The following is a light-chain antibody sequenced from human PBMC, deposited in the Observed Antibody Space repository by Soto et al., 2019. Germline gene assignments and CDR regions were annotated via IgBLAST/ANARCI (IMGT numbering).Light chain of an antibody. CDR3: TSYTSSSTRGV. J-gene: IGLJ2*01. CDR2: DVS. V-gene: IGLV2-14*03. CDR1: SSDVGGYNY. Sequence: QSVLTQPASVSGSPGQSITISCTGTSSDVGGYNYVSWYQQHPGEAPKLMIYDVSSRPSGVSNRFSGSKSGNTASLTISGLQAEDEADYYCTSYTSSSTRGVFGGGTKLTVL.